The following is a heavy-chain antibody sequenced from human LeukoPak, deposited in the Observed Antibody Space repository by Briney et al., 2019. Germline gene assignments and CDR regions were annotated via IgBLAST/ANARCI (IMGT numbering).Heavy chain of an antibody. V-gene: IGHV4-4*07. J-gene: IGHJ6*03. CDR2: IYTSGST. CDR1: GGSISSYY. Sequence: PSETLSLTCTVSGGSISSYYWSWIRQPAGKGLEWIGRIYTSGSTNYNPSLKSRVTMSVDTSKNQFSLKLSSVTAADTAVYYCAREPRVRGVSFDYYYYMDVWGKGTTVTISS. D-gene: IGHD3-10*01. CDR3: AREPRVRGVSFDYYYYMDV.